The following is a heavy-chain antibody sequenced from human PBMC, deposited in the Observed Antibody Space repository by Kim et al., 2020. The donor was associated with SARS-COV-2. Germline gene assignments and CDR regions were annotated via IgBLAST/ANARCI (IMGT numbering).Heavy chain of an antibody. D-gene: IGHD3-22*01. Sequence: SETLSLTCTVSGGSISSYYWSWIRQPPGKGLEWIGYIYYSGSTNYNPSLKSRVTISVDTSKNQFSLKLSSVTAADTAVYYCARNYDKEVDGAFDIWGQGTMVTVSS. CDR2: IYYSGST. J-gene: IGHJ3*02. V-gene: IGHV4-59*01. CDR1: GGSISSYY. CDR3: ARNYDKEVDGAFDI.